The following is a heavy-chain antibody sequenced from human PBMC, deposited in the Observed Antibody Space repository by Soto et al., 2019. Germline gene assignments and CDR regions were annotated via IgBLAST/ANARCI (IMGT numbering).Heavy chain of an antibody. D-gene: IGHD2-21*01. J-gene: IGHJ6*02. CDR2: VSANNGHT. CDR1: GFTFSNYG. Sequence: GASVKVSCKASGFTFSNYGLNWVRQAPGQGLEWMGWVSANNGHTNYAQNLQGRVSMTTDTSATTAYLELSGLTSDDTAIYYCARVVDVRPATYSGMDVWGPGTRVTVSS. V-gene: IGHV1-18*01. CDR3: ARVVDVRPATYSGMDV.